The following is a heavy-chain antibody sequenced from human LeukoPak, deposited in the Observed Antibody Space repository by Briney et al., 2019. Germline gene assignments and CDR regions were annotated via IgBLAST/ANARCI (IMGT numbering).Heavy chain of an antibody. Sequence: GGSLRLSCVASGFSFNTYEMNWVRQAPGKGLEWISYISVGGSDEDYADSVKGRFSVSRENAKNSLFLQMNSLRVGDTAVYYCARDVGFNNGWPAWGQGTLVTVSS. CDR2: ISVGGSDE. J-gene: IGHJ5*02. V-gene: IGHV3-48*03. CDR3: ARDVGFNNGWPA. D-gene: IGHD6-19*01. CDR1: GFSFNTYE.